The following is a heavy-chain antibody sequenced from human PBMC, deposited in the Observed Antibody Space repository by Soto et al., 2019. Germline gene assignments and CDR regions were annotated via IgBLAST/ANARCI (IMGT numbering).Heavy chain of an antibody. Sequence: ESGPTLVNPTQTLTLTCTFSGFSLSTSGVGVGWIRQPPGKALECLALIYWDDDKRYSPSLKSRLTITKDTSKNQVVLTMTNMDPVDTAIDYCEHRWNGMDVWGQGTTVTVSS. CDR1: GFSLSTSGVG. CDR3: EHRWNGMDV. J-gene: IGHJ6*02. V-gene: IGHV2-5*02. CDR2: IYWDDDK.